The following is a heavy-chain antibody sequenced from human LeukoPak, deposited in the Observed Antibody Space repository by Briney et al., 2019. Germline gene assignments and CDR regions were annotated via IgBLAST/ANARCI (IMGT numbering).Heavy chain of an antibody. D-gene: IGHD1/OR15-1a*01. CDR3: ARDWPQQKDWYFDL. Sequence: SETLSLTCAVYGGSFSGYYWSWIRQPPGKGLEWIGEINHSGSTNYNPSLKSRVTISVDTSKNQFSLKLSSVTAADTAVYYCARDWPQQKDWYFDLWGRGTLVTVSS. V-gene: IGHV4-34*01. J-gene: IGHJ2*01. CDR1: GGSFSGYY. CDR2: INHSGST.